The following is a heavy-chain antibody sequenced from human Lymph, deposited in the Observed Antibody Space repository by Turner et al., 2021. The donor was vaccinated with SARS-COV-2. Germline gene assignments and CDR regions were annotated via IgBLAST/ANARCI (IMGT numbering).Heavy chain of an antibody. D-gene: IGHD2-8*01. CDR2: IYYSGST. Sequence: QVQLQESGPALVKPSQTLSLTCTVSGGSISSGDYYWGWIRQPPGKGLEWIGYIYYSGSTFNNPSLKSRVTISVDTSKNQFSLKLSSVTAADTAVYYCARVVVLRRAYFDYWGQGTLVTVSS. V-gene: IGHV4-30-4*01. CDR1: GGSISSGDYY. CDR3: ARVVVLRRAYFDY. J-gene: IGHJ4*02.